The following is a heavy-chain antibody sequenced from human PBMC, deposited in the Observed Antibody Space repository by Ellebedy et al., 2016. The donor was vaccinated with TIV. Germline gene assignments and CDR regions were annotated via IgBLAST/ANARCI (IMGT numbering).Heavy chain of an antibody. Sequence: PGGSLRLSCAASGFTFSNYAMSWVRQAPGKGLEWVSVIYSGGSTYYADSVKGRFTIPRDNSKNTLYLQMNSLRAEDTAVYYCARAGFDYYGSGSYEYWGQGTLVTVSS. CDR1: GFTFSNYA. J-gene: IGHJ4*02. CDR3: ARAGFDYYGSGSYEY. V-gene: IGHV3-66*01. D-gene: IGHD3-10*01. CDR2: IYSGGST.